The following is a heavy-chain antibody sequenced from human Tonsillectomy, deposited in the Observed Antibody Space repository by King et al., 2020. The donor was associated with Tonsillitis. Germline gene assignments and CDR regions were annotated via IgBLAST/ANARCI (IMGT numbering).Heavy chain of an antibody. CDR2: ISWNRGNI. D-gene: IGHD1-26*01. CDR3: AKGFSGSYGAFDI. Sequence: VQLVESGGGLVQPGRSLRLSCAASGFTFDDYAMHWVRQAPGKGLEWVSGISWNRGNIDYADSVKGRFTISRHNAKNSRYLQMNSLRAEDTALYYCAKGFSGSYGAFDIWGQGTIVTVSS. CDR1: GFTFDDYA. J-gene: IGHJ3*02. V-gene: IGHV3-9*01.